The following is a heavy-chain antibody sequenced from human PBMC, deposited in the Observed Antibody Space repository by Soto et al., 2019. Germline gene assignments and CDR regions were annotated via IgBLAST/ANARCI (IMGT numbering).Heavy chain of an antibody. CDR1: GGSISSTSYF. J-gene: IGHJ4*02. V-gene: IGHV4-39*01. Sequence: SGTLSLTCTVSGGSISSTSYFWGWIRQPPGKGLEWIGTIYYSGTTYYNPSLKSRVTISVDTSNNQFSLKLTSVTAADTAVYYCARHESGTKYSFNYWGQGTLVTVSS. CDR3: ARHESGTKYSFNY. CDR2: IYYSGTT.